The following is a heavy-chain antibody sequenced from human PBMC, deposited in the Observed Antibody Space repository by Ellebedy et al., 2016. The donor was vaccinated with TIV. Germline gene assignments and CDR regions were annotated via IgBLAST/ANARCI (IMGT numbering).Heavy chain of an antibody. V-gene: IGHV3-33*01. CDR2: IWYDGSNK. Sequence: PGGSLRLSCAASGFTFSSYGMHWVRQAPGKGLEWVAVIWYDGSNKYYADSVKGRFTISRDNSKNTLYLQMNSLRAEDTAVYYCARGTMVRGVIITVGYYLDYWGQGTLVTVSS. CDR1: GFTFSSYG. D-gene: IGHD3-10*01. J-gene: IGHJ4*02. CDR3: ARGTMVRGVIITVGYYLDY.